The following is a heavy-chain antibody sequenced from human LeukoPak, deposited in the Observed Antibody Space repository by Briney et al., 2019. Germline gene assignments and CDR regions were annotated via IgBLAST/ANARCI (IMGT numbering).Heavy chain of an antibody. CDR2: IIPISSSS. V-gene: IGHV1-69*05. CDR3: AREGSVVVDGNYYYYMDV. CDR1: GDTFNNYA. Sequence: GSSVKVSCKASGDTFNNYAVSWVRQAPGQGLEWMGWIIPISSSSSYAQKFQGRVTITTDDSTTTAYMELSSLRSEDTAIYYCAREGSVVVDGNYYYYMDVWGKGTTVTVSS. J-gene: IGHJ6*03. D-gene: IGHD2-15*01.